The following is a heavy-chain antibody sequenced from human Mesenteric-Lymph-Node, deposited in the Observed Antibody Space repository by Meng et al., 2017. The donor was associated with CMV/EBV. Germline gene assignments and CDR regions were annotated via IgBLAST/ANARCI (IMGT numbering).Heavy chain of an antibody. CDR3: ARDKAVLEVPEDIVVVFYAMDV. J-gene: IGHJ6*02. V-gene: IGHV1-69*05. Sequence: SVKVSCKASRGIFNNYGISWVRQAPGQGLEWMGAIIPFPGTANYAQKFQGRLSITTDDSTTTAYMELSSLRSEDTAMYYCARDKAVLEVPEDIVVVFYAMDVWGQGTTVTVSS. D-gene: IGHD2-2*01. CDR2: IIPFPGTA. CDR1: RGIFNNYG.